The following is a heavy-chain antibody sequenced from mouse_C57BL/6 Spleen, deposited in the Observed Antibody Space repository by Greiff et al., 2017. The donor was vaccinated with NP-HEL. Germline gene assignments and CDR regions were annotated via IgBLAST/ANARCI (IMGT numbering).Heavy chain of an antibody. V-gene: IGHV7-3*01. D-gene: IGHD1-1*01. J-gene: IGHJ2*01. CDR2: IRNKANGYTT. CDR3: ARYTSLYGYFDY. Sequence: EVMLVESGGGLVQPGGSLSLSCAASGFTFTDYYMSWVRQPPGKALEWLGFIRNKANGYTTEYSASVKGRFTISSDNSQSILYLQMNALRAEDSATYYCARYTSLYGYFDYWGQGTTLTVSS. CDR1: GFTFTDYY.